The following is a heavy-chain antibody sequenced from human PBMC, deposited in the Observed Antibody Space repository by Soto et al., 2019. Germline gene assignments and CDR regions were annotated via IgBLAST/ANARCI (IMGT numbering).Heavy chain of an antibody. J-gene: IGHJ4*02. Sequence: SVKVSCKASGGTFSTSSFVWVRQGPGQGLEWMGGIIPIFTRTNFAQKFQGRVTFSADESTRTTYMELRSLTSEDTAIYYCARDVVRSTAGDSWGQGTLVTVSS. D-gene: IGHD2-15*01. V-gene: IGHV1-69*13. CDR1: GGTFSTSS. CDR2: IIPIFTRT. CDR3: ARDVVRSTAGDS.